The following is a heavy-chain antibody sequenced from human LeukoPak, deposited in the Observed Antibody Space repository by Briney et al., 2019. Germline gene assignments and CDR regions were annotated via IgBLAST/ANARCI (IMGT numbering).Heavy chain of an antibody. D-gene: IGHD1-26*01. CDR1: GGSISSGSYY. CDR3: ARGIGGSYYVYDFDY. V-gene: IGHV4-61*02. CDR2: IYTSGST. J-gene: IGHJ4*02. Sequence: SQTLSLTCTVSGGSISSGSYYWSWIRQPAGKGLEWIGRIYTSGSTNYNPSLKSRVTISVDASKNQFSLKLSSVTAADTAVYYCARGIGGSYYVYDFDYWGQGTLVTVSS.